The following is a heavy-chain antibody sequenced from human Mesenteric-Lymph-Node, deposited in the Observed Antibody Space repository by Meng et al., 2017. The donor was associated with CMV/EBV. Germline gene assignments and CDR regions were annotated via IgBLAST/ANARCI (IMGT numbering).Heavy chain of an antibody. V-gene: IGHV4-34*01. CDR3: AREFRMTMFGVITAKGMDV. Sequence: SETLSLTCAVYGASFRGYCWYWIRQAPGKGLEWIGEINYSGTTNYNTSLEGRVTISIDTSKNQFSLNLSSVTAADTAVYYCAREFRMTMFGVITAKGMDVWGLGTTVTVSS. CDR2: INYSGTT. CDR1: GASFRGYC. D-gene: IGHD3-3*01. J-gene: IGHJ6*02.